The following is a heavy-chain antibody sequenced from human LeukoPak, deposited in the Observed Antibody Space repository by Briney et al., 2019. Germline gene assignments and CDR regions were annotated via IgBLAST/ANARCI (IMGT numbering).Heavy chain of an antibody. D-gene: IGHD5-18*01. Sequence: SETLSLTCTVSGGSISSYYWSWLRQPAGKGREWIGRIYTSGSTNYNPSLKSRVTMSVDASKNQFSLKLSSVTAADTAVYYCARASVDTAMVRGLDYSYMDVWGKGTTVTVSS. CDR3: ARASVDTAMVRGLDYSYMDV. J-gene: IGHJ6*03. CDR2: IYTSGST. CDR1: GGSISSYY. V-gene: IGHV4-4*07.